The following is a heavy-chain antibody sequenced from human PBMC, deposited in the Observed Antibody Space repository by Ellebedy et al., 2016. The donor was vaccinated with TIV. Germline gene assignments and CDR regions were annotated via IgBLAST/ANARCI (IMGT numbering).Heavy chain of an antibody. V-gene: IGHV4-31*01. D-gene: IGHD6-19*01. CDR1: GGSISSGGYY. Sequence: LRLSCTVSGGSISSGGYYWSWIRQHPGKGLEWIGYIYYSGSTYYNPSLKSLVTISVDTSKNQFSLKLSSLTAADTAVYYCARGVAVAGTYYFDYWGQGTLVTVSS. CDR2: IYYSGST. CDR3: ARGVAVAGTYYFDY. J-gene: IGHJ4*02.